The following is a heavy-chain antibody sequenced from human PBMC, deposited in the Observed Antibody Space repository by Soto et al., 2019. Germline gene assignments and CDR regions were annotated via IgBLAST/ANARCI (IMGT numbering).Heavy chain of an antibody. D-gene: IGHD2-2*01. V-gene: IGHV3-48*02. CDR3: ARDLSSTSENYYYGMDV. CDR1: GFTFISYS. J-gene: IGHJ6*02. Sequence: PGGSLRLSCAASGFTFISYSINFFRHAPFKWLEWVSYISSSSSTIYYADSVKGRFTISRDNAKNSLYLQMNSLRDEDTAVYYCARDLSSTSENYYYGMDVWGQGATVTVSS. CDR2: ISSSSSTI.